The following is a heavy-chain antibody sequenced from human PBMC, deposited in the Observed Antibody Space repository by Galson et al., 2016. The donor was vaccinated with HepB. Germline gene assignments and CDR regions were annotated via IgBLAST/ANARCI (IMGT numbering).Heavy chain of an antibody. V-gene: IGHV3-21*01. J-gene: IGHJ4*02. CDR1: GFTFSSYS. CDR2: ISSSSSYI. CDR3: ARGDLLGAIFDY. D-gene: IGHD1-26*01. Sequence: SLRLACAASGFTFSSYSMNWVRQAPGTGLEWVSSISSSSSYIYYADSVKGRFTISRDNAKNSLYLQMNSLRAEDTAVYYCARGDLLGAIFDYWGQGTLVTVSS.